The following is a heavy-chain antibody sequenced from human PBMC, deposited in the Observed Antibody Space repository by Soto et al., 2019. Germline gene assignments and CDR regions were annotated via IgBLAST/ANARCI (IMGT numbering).Heavy chain of an antibody. CDR1: GFTFSSYT. D-gene: IGHD2-2*02. Sequence: GGSLRLSCAASGFTFSSYTMNWVRQAPGKGLEWVSSISSTSSAIYYADSVKGRFTISRDNAKNSVYLQMNSLRVEDTAVYFCARRWTSTSCYSDYWGQGTQVTVSS. CDR2: ISSTSSAI. J-gene: IGHJ4*02. CDR3: ARRWTSTSCYSDY. V-gene: IGHV3-48*01.